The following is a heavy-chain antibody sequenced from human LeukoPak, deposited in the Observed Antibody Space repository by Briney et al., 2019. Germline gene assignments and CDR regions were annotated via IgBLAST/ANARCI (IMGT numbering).Heavy chain of an antibody. Sequence: SETLSLTCAVYGGSLSGYYWSWLRQPPGKGLEGFGYIYYSGSINYNPSLKSRVTISVDTSKNQFSLKLRSVTAADTAVYYCARYSGSYSGFDYWGQGTLVTVSS. CDR1: GGSLSGYY. D-gene: IGHD1-26*01. V-gene: IGHV4-59*08. J-gene: IGHJ4*02. CDR2: IYYSGSI. CDR3: ARYSGSYSGFDY.